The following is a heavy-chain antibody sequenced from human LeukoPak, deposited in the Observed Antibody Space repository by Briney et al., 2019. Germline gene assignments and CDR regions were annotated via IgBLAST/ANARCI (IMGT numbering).Heavy chain of an antibody. J-gene: IGHJ6*03. V-gene: IGHV1-8*01. D-gene: IGHD3-3*01. Sequence: ASVKVSCKASVYTFTSYDINWVRQATGQGLEWMGWMNPNSGNTGCAQKFQGRVTMTRNTSISTAYMELSSLRSEDTAVYYCARVSDFWSGYYPGYYYYYMDVWGKGTTVTVSS. CDR3: ARVSDFWSGYYPGYYYYYMDV. CDR1: VYTFTSYD. CDR2: MNPNSGNT.